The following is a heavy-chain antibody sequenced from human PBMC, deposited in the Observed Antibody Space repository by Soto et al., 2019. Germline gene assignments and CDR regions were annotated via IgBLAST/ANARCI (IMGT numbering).Heavy chain of an antibody. D-gene: IGHD1-7*01. CDR1: GFTFSSYG. J-gene: IGHJ4*02. CDR2: ISYDGSNK. V-gene: IGHV3-30*18. CDR3: AKVLALPEFDY. Sequence: QVQLVESGGGVVQPGRSLRLSCAASGFTFSSYGMHWVRQAPGKGLEWVAVISYDGSNKYYADSVKGRFTSSRDNSKNTLYLQMTSLRAEDTAVYYCAKVLALPEFDYWGQGTLVTVSS.